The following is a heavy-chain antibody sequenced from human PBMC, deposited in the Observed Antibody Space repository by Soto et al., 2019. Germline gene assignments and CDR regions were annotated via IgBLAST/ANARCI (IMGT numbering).Heavy chain of an antibody. CDR2: VNHTGGT. CDR1: GGSVNVYY. D-gene: IGHD3-3*01. J-gene: IGHJ5*02. Sequence: SETLSLTCAVYGGSVNVYYWNWIRHPPGKGLEWIGEVNHTGGTHYNPSLKSRVTMSVDTSKNQFSLRLSSVTAADTAIYYCATRITVFGLLIPPFDPWGQGTQVTVSS. V-gene: IGHV4-34*01. CDR3: ATRITVFGLLIPPFDP.